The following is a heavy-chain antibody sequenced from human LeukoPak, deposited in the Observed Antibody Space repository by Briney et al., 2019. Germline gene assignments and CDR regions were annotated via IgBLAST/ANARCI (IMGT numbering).Heavy chain of an antibody. CDR2: IKQDGSEK. CDR1: GFTFSSYW. J-gene: IGHJ5*02. D-gene: IGHD3-22*01. CDR3: ARDDAHRGDYYDSTRFDP. V-gene: IGHV3-7*01. Sequence: PGGSLRLSCAASGFTFSSYWMSWVRQAPGKGLEWVANIKQDGSEKYYVDSVKGRFTISRDNAKNSLYLQMNSLRAEDTAVYYCARDDAHRGDYYDSTRFDPWGQGTLVTVSS.